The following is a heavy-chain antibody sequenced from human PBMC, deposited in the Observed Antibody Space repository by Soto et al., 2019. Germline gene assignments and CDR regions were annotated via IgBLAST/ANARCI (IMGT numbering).Heavy chain of an antibody. D-gene: IGHD3-22*01. V-gene: IGHV3-23*01. CDR3: AKALPLCSGYSFSENH. J-gene: IGHJ5*02. CDR1: GFNFSSHA. CDR2: VSGSGGST. Sequence: EVQLLESGGGLVQPGGSLRLSCVGSGFNFSSHAMSWVRQAPGKGLEWVSSVSGSGGSTHFPDFLKGRFSSSGDKSKNTLYLKMHSLRDEDTAVYYCAKALPLCSGYSFSENHWGQGTLVTVSS.